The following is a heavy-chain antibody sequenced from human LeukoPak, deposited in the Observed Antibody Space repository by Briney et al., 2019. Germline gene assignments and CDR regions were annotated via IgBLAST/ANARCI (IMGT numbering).Heavy chain of an antibody. CDR2: IIPIFGTA. D-gene: IGHD5-18*01. V-gene: IGHV1-69*13. J-gene: IGHJ5*02. CDR3: ARDTAMAYYEESYFDP. Sequence: GASVKVSCQASGGTFSSYAISWVRQAPGQGLEWMGGIIPIFGTANYAQKFQGRVTITADESTSTAYMELSSLRSDDTAVYYCARDTAMAYYEESYFDPWGQGTLVTVSS. CDR1: GGTFSSYA.